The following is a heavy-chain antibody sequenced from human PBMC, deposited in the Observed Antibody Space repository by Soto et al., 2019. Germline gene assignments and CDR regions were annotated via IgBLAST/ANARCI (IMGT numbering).Heavy chain of an antibody. CDR3: ANGGAGHIVVVTATNFDY. J-gene: IGHJ4*02. D-gene: IGHD2-21*02. CDR2: ISYDGSNK. CDR1: GFTFSSYG. V-gene: IGHV3-30*18. Sequence: QVQLVESGGGVVQPGRSLRLSCAASGFTFSSYGMHWVRQAPGKGLEWVAVISYDGSNKYYADSVKGRFTISRDNSKNTLYLQMNSLRAEDTAVYYCANGGAGHIVVVTATNFDYWGQGTLVTGSS.